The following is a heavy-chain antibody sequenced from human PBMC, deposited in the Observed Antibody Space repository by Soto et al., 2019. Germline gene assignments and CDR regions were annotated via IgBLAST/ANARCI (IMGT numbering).Heavy chain of an antibody. CDR2: IYYSGST. CDR1: GGSISSGGYY. D-gene: IGHD3-9*01. V-gene: IGHV4-31*03. Sequence: PSETLSLTCTVSGGSISSGGYYWSWIRQHPGKGLDWIGYIYYSGSTYYNPSLKSRVTISVHTSKNQFSLKLSSVTAADTAVYYCARVPRVPIFSTNNWFEPWGQGTLVTASS. CDR3: ARVPRVPIFSTNNWFEP. J-gene: IGHJ5*02.